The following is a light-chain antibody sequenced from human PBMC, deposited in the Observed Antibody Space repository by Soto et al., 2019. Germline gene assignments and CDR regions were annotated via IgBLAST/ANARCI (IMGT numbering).Light chain of an antibody. Sequence: SYELTQPLSVSVALGQTARITCGGNNIGSKNVHWYQQKPGQAPVLVMYRNYNRPSGIPERFSGSNSGNTATLTISRAQAGDDADYYCQVWDSYTGVFGGGTKVTVL. CDR1: NIGSKN. V-gene: IGLV3-9*01. J-gene: IGLJ2*01. CDR2: RNY. CDR3: QVWDSYTGV.